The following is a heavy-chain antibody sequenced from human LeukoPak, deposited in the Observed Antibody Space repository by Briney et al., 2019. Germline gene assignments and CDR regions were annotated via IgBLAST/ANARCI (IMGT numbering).Heavy chain of an antibody. J-gene: IGHJ3*02. D-gene: IGHD6-19*01. Sequence: SETLSLTCAVYGGSFSGYYWSWIRQPPGKRLEWIGEINHSGSTNYNPSLKSRVTISVDTSKNQFSLKLSSVTAADAAVYYCARFFSGPGRLAFDIWGQGTMVTVSS. V-gene: IGHV4-34*01. CDR3: ARFFSGPGRLAFDI. CDR2: INHSGST. CDR1: GGSFSGYY.